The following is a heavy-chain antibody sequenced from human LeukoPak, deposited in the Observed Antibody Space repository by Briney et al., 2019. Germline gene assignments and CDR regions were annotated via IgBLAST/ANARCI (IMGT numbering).Heavy chain of an antibody. Sequence: GGSLRLSCTASGFTFGDYAMSWVRQAPGKGREWVGFIRSKAYGGTTEYAASVKGRFTISRDDSKSIAYLQMNSLKTEDTAVYYCTRGGGYSGYDYYYYYGMDVWGKGTTVTVSS. CDR2: IRSKAYGGTT. CDR1: GFTFGDYA. D-gene: IGHD5-12*01. J-gene: IGHJ6*04. CDR3: TRGGGYSGYDYYYYYGMDV. V-gene: IGHV3-49*04.